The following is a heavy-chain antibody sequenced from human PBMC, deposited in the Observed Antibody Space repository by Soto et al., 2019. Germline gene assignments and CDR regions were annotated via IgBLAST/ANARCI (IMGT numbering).Heavy chain of an antibody. V-gene: IGHV4-34*01. CDR2: INHSGST. Sequence: QVQLQQWGAGLLKPSETLSLTCAVYGGSFSGYYWSWIRQPPGKGLEWIGEINHSGSTNYNPSLKRRVSISVDTSKNQFSLKLSSVTAADTAVYYCARRKITMVRGVTWFDPWGQGTLVTVSS. CDR3: ARRKITMVRGVTWFDP. CDR1: GGSFSGYY. J-gene: IGHJ5*02. D-gene: IGHD3-10*01.